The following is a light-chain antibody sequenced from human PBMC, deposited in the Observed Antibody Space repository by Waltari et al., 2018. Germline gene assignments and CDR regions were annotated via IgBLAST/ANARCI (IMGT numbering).Light chain of an antibody. Sequence: QSALTQPASVSGSPGQSITTSCRGSSSYVGAYNYVSWYHQHPGKAPKLIISEVSNRPSGVSNRFSGSKSGNTASLTISGLQAEDEADYYCSSFTTTNSWLFGGGTKVTVL. J-gene: IGLJ3*02. CDR3: SSFTTTNSWL. CDR2: EVS. CDR1: SSYVGAYNY. V-gene: IGLV2-14*01.